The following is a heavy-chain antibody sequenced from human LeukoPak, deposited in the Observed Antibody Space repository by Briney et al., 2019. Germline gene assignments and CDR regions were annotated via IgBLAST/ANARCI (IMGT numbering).Heavy chain of an antibody. J-gene: IGHJ5*02. CDR2: ISSSGSTM. D-gene: IGHD5-18*01. Sequence: GGSLRLSCAASGFTFSNYAMNWVRQAPGKGLEWVSYISSSGSTMYYADSVKGRLTISRDNAKNSLYLQMNSLRAEDTAVYYCARGRGYSQSNWVDPWGQGTMVTVSA. CDR3: ARGRGYSQSNWVDP. V-gene: IGHV3-48*04. CDR1: GFTFSNYA.